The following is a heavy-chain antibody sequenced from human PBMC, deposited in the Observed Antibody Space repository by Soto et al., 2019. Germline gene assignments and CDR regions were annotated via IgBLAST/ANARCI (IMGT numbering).Heavy chain of an antibody. Sequence: QVQLVESGGGVVQPGRSLRLSCAASGFTFSSYGMHWVRLAPGKGLEWVAVIWYDGSNKYYADSVKGRFTISRDNSKNTLYLQMNSLRAEDTAVYYCARGAAYSSSWFHYYYYMDVWGKGTTVTVSS. CDR1: GFTFSSYG. J-gene: IGHJ6*03. V-gene: IGHV3-33*01. CDR3: ARGAAYSSSWFHYYYYMDV. D-gene: IGHD6-13*01. CDR2: IWYDGSNK.